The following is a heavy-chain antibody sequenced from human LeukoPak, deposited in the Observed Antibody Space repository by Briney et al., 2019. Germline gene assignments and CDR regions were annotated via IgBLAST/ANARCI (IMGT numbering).Heavy chain of an antibody. CDR3: ARDLSAAFDF. Sequence: GGSLRLSCAASGFPFSSYGMHWIRQAPGKGLEWVARLVYDERIDYANSVKGRFSISRDNSKNTLFLDMSDLRVEDTAVYYCARDLSAAFDFWGQGVLVTVSS. D-gene: IGHD6-19*01. CDR1: GFPFSSYG. V-gene: IGHV3-33*01. J-gene: IGHJ4*02. CDR2: LVYDERI.